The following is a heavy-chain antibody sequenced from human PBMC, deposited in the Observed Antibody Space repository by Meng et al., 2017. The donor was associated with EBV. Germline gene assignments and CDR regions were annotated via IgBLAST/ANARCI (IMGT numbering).Heavy chain of an antibody. Sequence: VELGWFGGGVGRPGGSLRLSCAASGFTFDDYGMSWVRQAPGKGLEWVSGINWNGGRTDYADSVKGRFTISRDNAKNSLYPQMNSLRAEDTALYHCARDPYYYGSRSSNWFDSWGQGTLVTVSS. D-gene: IGHD3-10*01. CDR1: GFTFDDYG. CDR3: ARDPYYYGSRSSNWFDS. V-gene: IGHV3-20*01. CDR2: INWNGGRT. J-gene: IGHJ5*01.